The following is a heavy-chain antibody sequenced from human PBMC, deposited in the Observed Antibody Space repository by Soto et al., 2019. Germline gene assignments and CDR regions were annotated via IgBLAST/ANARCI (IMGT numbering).Heavy chain of an antibody. CDR2: INHSGST. Sequence: PSETLSLTCAVYGGSFSGYYWSWIRQPPGKGLEWIGEINHSGSTNYNPSLKSRVTISVDTSKNQSSLKLSSVTAADTAVYYCARGQDSRSWYAGYDYWGQGNLVTVSS. V-gene: IGHV4-34*01. J-gene: IGHJ4*02. CDR1: GGSFSGYY. D-gene: IGHD6-13*01. CDR3: ARGQDSRSWYAGYDY.